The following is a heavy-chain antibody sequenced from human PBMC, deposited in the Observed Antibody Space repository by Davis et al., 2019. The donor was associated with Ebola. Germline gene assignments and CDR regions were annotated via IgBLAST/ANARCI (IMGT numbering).Heavy chain of an antibody. CDR1: GYTFTGYY. D-gene: IGHD1-7*01. Sequence: ASVKVSCKASGYTFTGYYMHWVRQAPGQGLEWMGWINPNSGGTNYAQKFQGWVTMTRDTSISTAYMELSSLRSEDTAVYYCARERITGTTRGNGMDVWGQGTTVTVSS. V-gene: IGHV1-2*04. J-gene: IGHJ6*02. CDR2: INPNSGGT. CDR3: ARERITGTTRGNGMDV.